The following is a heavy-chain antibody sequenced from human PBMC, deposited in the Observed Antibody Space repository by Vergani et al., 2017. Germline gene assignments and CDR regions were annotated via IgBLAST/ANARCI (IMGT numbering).Heavy chain of an antibody. CDR2: VHRNGNT. Sequence: QVDLQESGPGLVKSSETLSLNCAVSGYSVGSGYYWGWIRQPPGRVLEWIGCVHRNGNTYYTSSLRSRVTISADTSKNQFSLRLTSVTAADTAVYYCASGKYYSDSTSHFRGRYFDVWGRGTLVTVPS. J-gene: IGHJ2*01. CDR1: GYSVGSGYY. V-gene: IGHV4-38-2*01. CDR3: ASGKYYSDSTSHFRGRYFDV. D-gene: IGHD3-16*01.